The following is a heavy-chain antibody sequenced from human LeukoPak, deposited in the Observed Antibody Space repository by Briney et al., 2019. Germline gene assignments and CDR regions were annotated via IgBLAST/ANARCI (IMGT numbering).Heavy chain of an antibody. J-gene: IGHJ4*02. CDR1: GFTFSSYG. V-gene: IGHV3-7*01. CDR2: IKQDGSEK. D-gene: IGHD3-3*01. CDR3: ARAGDFWSGYWSFDY. Sequence: GGSLRLSCAASGFTFSSYGMHWVRQAPGKGLEWVANIKQDGSEKYYVDSVKGRFTISRDNAKNSLYLQMNSLRAEDTAVYYCARAGDFWSGYWSFDYWGQGTLVTVSS.